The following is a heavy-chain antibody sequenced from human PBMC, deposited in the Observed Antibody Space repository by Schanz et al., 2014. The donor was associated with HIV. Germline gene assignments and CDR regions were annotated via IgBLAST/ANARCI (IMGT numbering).Heavy chain of an antibody. CDR1: GYTFINYD. CDR3: ASGRFDTVIWWGDAFLI. J-gene: IGHJ3*02. D-gene: IGHD5-18*01. V-gene: IGHV1-69*01. CDR2: IIPIFGTT. Sequence: QVQLVQSGAEVKKPGASVKVSCKASGYTFINYDIHWVRQAPGQGLEWMGGIIPIFGTTNYAQKFQGRVTITADESTSTAYMELSSLRSEDTAVYYCASGRFDTVIWWGDAFLIWGRGTMVTVSS.